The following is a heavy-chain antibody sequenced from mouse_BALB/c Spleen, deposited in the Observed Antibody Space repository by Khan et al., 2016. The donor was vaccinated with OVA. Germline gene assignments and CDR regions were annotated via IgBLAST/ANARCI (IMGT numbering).Heavy chain of an antibody. CDR3: ARPSYDPRDFEV. V-gene: IGHV14-3*02. J-gene: IGHJ1*01. CDR2: IAPANGNT. CDR1: GFNIKDTY. D-gene: IGHD2-3*01. Sequence: VQLKQSGAELVKPGASVKLSYTASGFNIKDTYLHWVKQRPEQGLEWIGRIAPANGNTQYDPKFQGKATITSDTSSATSYLQLNSLTSEDTAVYYCARPSYDPRDFEVWGAGTTVTVSS.